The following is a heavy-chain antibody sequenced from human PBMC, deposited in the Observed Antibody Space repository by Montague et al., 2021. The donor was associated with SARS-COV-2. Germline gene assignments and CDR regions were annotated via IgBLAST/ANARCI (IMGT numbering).Heavy chain of an antibody. CDR2: ISNDGKRI. D-gene: IGHD1-1*01. V-gene: IGHV3-74*01. J-gene: IGHJ4*02. Sequence: SLRLSFAASGFPFNNYWMHWVRQVPGKGLVWVSCISNDGKRISYADSVKGRCTISRDNAKNTVYLQMNSLRVEDTAVYYCVRDLGWNEDYWGQGTLVTVSS. CDR3: VRDLGWNEDY. CDR1: GFPFNNYW.